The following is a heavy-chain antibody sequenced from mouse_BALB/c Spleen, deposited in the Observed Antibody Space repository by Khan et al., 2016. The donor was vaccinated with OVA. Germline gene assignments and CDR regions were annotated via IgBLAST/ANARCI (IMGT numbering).Heavy chain of an antibody. J-gene: IGHJ3*01. CDR1: GYTFTSYY. CDR2: INPSNGDT. D-gene: IGHD2-2*01. Sequence: VQLQQSGAELVKPGASVRLSRKASGYTFTSYYLYWVKQRPGQGLEWIGDINPSNGDTNFNEKFKSKATLTVDKSSSTAYIHLNSLTSEDSAVYYCTRSGYGSFAYWGQGTLVTVSA. CDR3: TRSGYGSFAY. V-gene: IGHV1-53*01.